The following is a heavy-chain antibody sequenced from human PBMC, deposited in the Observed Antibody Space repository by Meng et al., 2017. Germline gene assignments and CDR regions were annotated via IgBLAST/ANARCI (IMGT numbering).Heavy chain of an antibody. CDR2: IWYDGSDK. Sequence: GGSLRLSCGASGFSFSTYGMHWVRQPPGKGLEWLTSIWYDGSDKYYADSVKGRFTISRDNSKNTLYLQMNSLRAEDTAIYYCASNGGAVAGTGAFDIWGRGTRVT. D-gene: IGHD6-19*01. J-gene: IGHJ3*02. V-gene: IGHV3-33*01. CDR1: GFSFSTYG. CDR3: ASNGGAVAGTGAFDI.